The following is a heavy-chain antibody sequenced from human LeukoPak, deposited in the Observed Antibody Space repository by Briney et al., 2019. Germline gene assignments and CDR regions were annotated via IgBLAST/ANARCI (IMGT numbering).Heavy chain of an antibody. D-gene: IGHD3-10*01. CDR3: ARYMVRGVYYYGMDV. V-gene: IGHV4-31*03. J-gene: IGHJ6*02. CDR2: IYYSGST. Sequence: SQTLSLTCTVSGGSISSGGYYWSWIRQHPGKGLEWIGYIYYSGSTYYNPSLKSRVTISVDTFKNQFSLKLSSVTAADTAVYYCARYMVRGVYYYGMDVWGQGTTVTVSS. CDR1: GGSISSGGYY.